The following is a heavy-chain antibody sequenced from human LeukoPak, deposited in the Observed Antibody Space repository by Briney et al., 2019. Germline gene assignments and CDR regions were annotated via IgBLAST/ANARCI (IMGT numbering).Heavy chain of an antibody. J-gene: IGHJ4*02. Sequence: SGTLCLSCAVSGGTFSGYYRNWPRQATGQGLEWSGVLHYRGTTKYNPPITMRVTTSVGRFKNQCSLKLTSVPAEDTAVYDCASQSGTTSGSLYWGQGTLVTVSS. CDR2: LHYRGTT. D-gene: IGHD1-7*01. V-gene: IGHV4-34*08. CDR1: GGTFSGYY. CDR3: ASQSGTTSGSLY.